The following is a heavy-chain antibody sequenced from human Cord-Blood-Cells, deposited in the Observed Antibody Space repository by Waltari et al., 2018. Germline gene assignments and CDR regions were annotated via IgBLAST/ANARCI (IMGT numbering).Heavy chain of an antibody. D-gene: IGHD5-18*01. CDR2: IHYGGTT. CDR1: RGSISSSSYY. CDR3: AGHAGYYWFEP. V-gene: IGHV4-39*01. J-gene: IGHJ5*02. Sequence: QLQLQESGPGLVKPSETLSLTCTVSRGSISSSSYYWGWIRQPPGKGLEWVGSIHYGGTTSDNTSLTSRVTCTEDTTRSPFSLQLRCVTDGDPAVYYRAGHAGYYWFEPWGQGTLVTVSS.